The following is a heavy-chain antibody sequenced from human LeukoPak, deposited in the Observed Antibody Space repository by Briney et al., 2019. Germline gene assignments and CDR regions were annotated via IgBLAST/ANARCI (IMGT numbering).Heavy chain of an antibody. J-gene: IGHJ4*02. D-gene: IGHD6-13*01. CDR2: IIPIFGTA. CDR1: GGTFTSYA. CDR3: ARERPPGDSSNWFLEGYFDI. Sequence: VASVKVSCKASGGTFTSYAITWLRQALGQGLEWMGRIIPIFGTANYAQKFQGRVTITTDESTSTAYMELSTLRSDDTAVYYCARERPPGDSSNWFLEGYFDIWGQGTLVTVSS. V-gene: IGHV1-69*05.